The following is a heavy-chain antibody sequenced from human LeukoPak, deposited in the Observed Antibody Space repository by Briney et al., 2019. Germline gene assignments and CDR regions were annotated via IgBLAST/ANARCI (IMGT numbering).Heavy chain of an antibody. CDR2: ISSSSSYI. J-gene: IGHJ6*02. CDR1: GFTFSSYS. D-gene: IGHD6-19*01. Sequence: PGGSLRLSCAASGFTFSSYSMNWVRQAPGKGLEWVSSISSSSSYIYYADSVKGRFTISRDNAKNSLYLQMNSLRAEDTAVYYCARGIKEKQWLARSMDVWGQGTTVTVSS. CDR3: ARGIKEKQWLARSMDV. V-gene: IGHV3-21*01.